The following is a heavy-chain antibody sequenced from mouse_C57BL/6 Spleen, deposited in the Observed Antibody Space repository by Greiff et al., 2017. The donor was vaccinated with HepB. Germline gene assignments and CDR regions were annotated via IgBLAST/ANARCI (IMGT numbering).Heavy chain of an antibody. D-gene: IGHD1-1*01. V-gene: IGHV1-80*01. J-gene: IGHJ2*01. CDR3: ARGYYGRGGYFDY. CDR2: IYPGDGDT. Sequence: VKLMESGAELVKPGASVKISCKASGYAFSSYWMNWVKQRPGKGLEWIGQIYPGDGDTNYNGKFKGKATLTADKSSSTAYMQLSSLTSEDSAVYFCARGYYGRGGYFDYWGQGTTLTVSS. CDR1: GYAFSSYW.